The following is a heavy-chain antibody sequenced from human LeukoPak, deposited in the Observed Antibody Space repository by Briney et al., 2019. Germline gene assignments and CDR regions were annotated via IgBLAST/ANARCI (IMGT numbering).Heavy chain of an antibody. CDR3: AKGITGDSGGDFDY. Sequence: GGSLRLSCAASGFTFDDYAMHWVRQAPGKGLEWVSLISWDGGSTYYADSVKGRFTISRDNSKNSLYPQMNSLRAEDTALYYCAKGITGDSGGDFDYWGQGTLVTVSS. J-gene: IGHJ4*02. CDR1: GFTFDDYA. V-gene: IGHV3-43D*03. D-gene: IGHD7-27*01. CDR2: ISWDGGST.